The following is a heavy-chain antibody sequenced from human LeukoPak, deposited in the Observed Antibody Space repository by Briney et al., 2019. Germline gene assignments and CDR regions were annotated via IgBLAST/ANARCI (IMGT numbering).Heavy chain of an antibody. Sequence: SETLSLTCTVSGGSISSYYWSWIRQPPGKGLEWLGYIYDTGNPYYNPSLKSRLTISVDTSKNQFSLKLSSVTAADTAVYYCARGYAPFDPWGQGALVTVSS. CDR2: IYDTGNP. J-gene: IGHJ5*02. D-gene: IGHD5-12*01. CDR3: ARGYAPFDP. CDR1: GGSISSYY. V-gene: IGHV4-59*06.